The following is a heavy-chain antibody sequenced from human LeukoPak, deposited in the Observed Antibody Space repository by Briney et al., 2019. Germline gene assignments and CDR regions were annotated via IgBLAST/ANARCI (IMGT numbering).Heavy chain of an antibody. Sequence: SETLSLTCAVSGGSISSYYWSWIRQPPGKGLEWIGYIYYSGSTNYNPSLKSRVTISVDTSKNQFSLKLSSVTAADTAVYYCARRLKIFGVGAGDAFDIWGLGTMVTVSS. CDR2: IYYSGST. D-gene: IGHD3-3*01. J-gene: IGHJ3*02. V-gene: IGHV4-59*01. CDR3: ARRLKIFGVGAGDAFDI. CDR1: GGSISSYY.